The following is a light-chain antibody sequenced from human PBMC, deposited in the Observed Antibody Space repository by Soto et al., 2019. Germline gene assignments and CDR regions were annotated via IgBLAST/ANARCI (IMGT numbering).Light chain of an antibody. CDR2: WAS. Sequence: DIVMTQSPDSLAVSLGERATINCKSSQSVLYSSSNKNYLAWYQQKPGQPPKLLIYWASIRESGVPDRFSGSGSGTDFTLTISSLQAEDVAVYYCQQYLSTSLTFGEGTKVEIK. J-gene: IGKJ4*01. CDR1: QSVLYSSSNKNY. V-gene: IGKV4-1*01. CDR3: QQYLSTSLT.